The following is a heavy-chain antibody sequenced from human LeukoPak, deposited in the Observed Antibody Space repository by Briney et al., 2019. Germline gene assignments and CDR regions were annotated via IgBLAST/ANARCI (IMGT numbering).Heavy chain of an antibody. D-gene: IGHD3-22*01. V-gene: IGHV4-59*01. J-gene: IGHJ6*03. CDR1: GGSISSYY. CDR2: IYYSGST. Sequence: SGTLSLTCTVSGGSISSYYWSWIRQPPGKGLEWIGYIYYSGSTNYNPSLKSRVTISVDTSKNQFSLKLSSVTAADTAVYYCARGGYYDSSGYYYSVSYYYYYMDVWGKGTTVTISS. CDR3: ARGGYYDSSGYYYSVSYYYYYMDV.